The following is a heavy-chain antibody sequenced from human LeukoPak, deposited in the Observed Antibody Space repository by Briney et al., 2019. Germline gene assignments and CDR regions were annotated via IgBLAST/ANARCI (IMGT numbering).Heavy chain of an antibody. CDR3: ARGIISWYGPFRYYYYMDV. Sequence: ASVKVSCKASGYTFTGYYMHWVRQAPGQGLEWMGWINPNSGGTNYAQKFQGRVTMTRDTSISTAYMELNRLRSDDTAVYYCARGIISWYGPFRYYYYMDVWGKGTTVTVSS. V-gene: IGHV1-2*02. CDR1: GYTFTGYY. D-gene: IGHD6-13*01. J-gene: IGHJ6*03. CDR2: INPNSGGT.